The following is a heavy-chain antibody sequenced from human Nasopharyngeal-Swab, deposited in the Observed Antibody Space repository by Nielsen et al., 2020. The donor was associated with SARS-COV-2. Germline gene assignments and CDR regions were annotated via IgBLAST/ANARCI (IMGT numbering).Heavy chain of an antibody. J-gene: IGHJ3*02. CDR1: GFTFSSYD. Sequence: GGSLRLSCAASGFTFSSYDMHWVRHATGKGLEWVSAIGTAGDPYYPGSVKGRFTISRENAKNSLYLQMNSLRAGDTAVYYCARASPGPGSYAFDIWGQGTMVTVSS. V-gene: IGHV3-13*05. D-gene: IGHD1-14*01. CDR3: ARASPGPGSYAFDI. CDR2: IGTAGDP.